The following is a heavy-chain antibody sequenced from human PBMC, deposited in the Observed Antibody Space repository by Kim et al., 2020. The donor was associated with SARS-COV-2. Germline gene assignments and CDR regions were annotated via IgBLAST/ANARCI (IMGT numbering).Heavy chain of an antibody. Sequence: SIEHYADSVQGRFTISRDNSKNMLFLQMNSLRPEDTALFYCAREPSFGDYDYWGQGTLVTVSS. CDR2: SIE. V-gene: IGHV3-30*01. CDR3: AREPSFGDYDY. J-gene: IGHJ4*02. D-gene: IGHD4-17*01.